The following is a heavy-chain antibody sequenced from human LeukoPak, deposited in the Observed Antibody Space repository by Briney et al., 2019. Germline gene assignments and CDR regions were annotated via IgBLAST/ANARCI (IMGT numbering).Heavy chain of an antibody. CDR1: GFTFDDYA. CDR2: ISGSGGST. Sequence: GRSLRLSCAASGFTFDDYAMHWVRQAPGKGLEWVSAISGSGGSTYYADSVKGRFTISRDNSKNTLYLQMNSLRAEDTAVYYCAKCPGSSGWFNWFDPWGQGTLVTVSS. CDR3: AKCPGSSGWFNWFDP. V-gene: IGHV3-23*01. J-gene: IGHJ5*02. D-gene: IGHD6-19*01.